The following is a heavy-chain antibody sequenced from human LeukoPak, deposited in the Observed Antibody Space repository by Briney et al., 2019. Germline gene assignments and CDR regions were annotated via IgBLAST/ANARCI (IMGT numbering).Heavy chain of an antibody. CDR1: GFTFSSYS. D-gene: IGHD1-26*01. CDR2: ISSSSSYI. J-gene: IGHJ6*02. CDR3: ATWAFYHSLDV. Sequence: GGSLRLSCAASGFTFSSYSMNWVRPAPGKGLEWVSSISSSSSYIYYADSVKGRFTISRDNSKNSLYLQMNSLRSEDTALYYCATWAFYHSLDVWGQGTTVTVSS. V-gene: IGHV3-21*04.